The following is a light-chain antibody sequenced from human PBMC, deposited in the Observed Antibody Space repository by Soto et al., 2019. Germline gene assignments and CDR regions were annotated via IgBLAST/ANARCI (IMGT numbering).Light chain of an antibody. J-gene: IGLJ1*01. CDR3: CSYAGSYPYV. Sequence: QSVLTQPRSVSGSPGQSVTISCTGTSSDVGGYHYVSWYQQHPGKAPKLMIYDVSKRPSGVPDRFSGSKSGNTASLTISGLQAEDEADYYCCSYAGSYPYVFGTGTKLTVL. V-gene: IGLV2-11*01. CDR2: DVS. CDR1: SSDVGGYHY.